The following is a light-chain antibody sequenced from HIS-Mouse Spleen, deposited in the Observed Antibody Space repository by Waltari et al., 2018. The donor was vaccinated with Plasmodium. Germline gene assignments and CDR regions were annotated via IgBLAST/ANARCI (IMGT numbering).Light chain of an antibody. J-gene: IGKJ3*01. CDR1: QRVSSN. CDR3: QQYNNWSFT. Sequence: EIVMTQSPATLSVSPGERATLSCRASQRVSSNLAWYQQKPGQAPRLLIYGASTRATGLPARFSGSGSGTEFTLTLSSLQSEDFAVYYCQQYNNWSFTFGPGTKVDIK. V-gene: IGKV3-15*01. CDR2: GAS.